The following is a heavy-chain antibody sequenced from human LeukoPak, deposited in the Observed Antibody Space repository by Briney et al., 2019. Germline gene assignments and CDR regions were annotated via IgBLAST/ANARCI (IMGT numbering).Heavy chain of an antibody. CDR2: VYYTGST. D-gene: IGHD3-22*01. Sequence: SETLSLTCTASGGSISSYYWSWVRQPPGKGLEWIGFVYYTGSTNYSPSLKSRVTISVDTSKNQFSLKLSSVTAADTAVYYCAFAEYYYDSSGYMYWGQGTLVTVSS. CDR3: AFAEYYYDSSGYMY. V-gene: IGHV4-59*12. CDR1: GGSISSYY. J-gene: IGHJ4*02.